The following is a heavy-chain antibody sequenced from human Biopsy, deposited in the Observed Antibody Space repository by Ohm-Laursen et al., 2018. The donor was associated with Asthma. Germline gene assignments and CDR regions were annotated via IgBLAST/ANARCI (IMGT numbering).Heavy chain of an antibody. CDR3: AKRRGYSDLTDFDH. D-gene: IGHD3-3*01. V-gene: IGHV3-30*18. Sequence: SQRLSCASTGFVVRSHAVDWVRRAPGKGLERVAVGSYDGGVAHYADSMKGRVTISRDNAKSTLYLQMNRLRTDDTAVYYCAKRRGYSDLTDFDHWGQGTLVTVSS. CDR2: GSYDGGVA. CDR1: GFVVRSHA. J-gene: IGHJ4*02.